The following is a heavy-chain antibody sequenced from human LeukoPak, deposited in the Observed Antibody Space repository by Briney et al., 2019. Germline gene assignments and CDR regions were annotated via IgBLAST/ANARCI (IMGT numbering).Heavy chain of an antibody. V-gene: IGHV1-69*05. Sequence: SVKVSCKASGGTFSSYAISWVRQAPGQGLEWMGRIIPIFGTANYAQKFQGRVTITTDESTSTAYMELSSLRSGDTAVYYCARDLSLLSDFRFDYWGQGTLVTVSS. CDR3: ARDLSLLSDFRFDY. D-gene: IGHD3-10*01. CDR1: GGTFSSYA. J-gene: IGHJ4*02. CDR2: IIPIFGTA.